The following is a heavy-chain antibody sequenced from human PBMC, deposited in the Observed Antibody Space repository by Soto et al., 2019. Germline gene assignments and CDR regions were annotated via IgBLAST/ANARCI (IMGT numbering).Heavy chain of an antibody. V-gene: IGHV1-69*13. D-gene: IGHD4-17*01. CDR2: IIPIFGTA. CDR3: ARKTVTTYYHYYGMDV. CDR1: GGTFSSYA. Sequence: GASVKVSCKASGGTFSSYAISWVRQAPGQGLEWMGGIIPIFGTANYAQKFQGRVTITADESTSTAYMELSSLRSEDTAVYYCARKTVTTYYHYYGMDVWGQGTTVTVSS. J-gene: IGHJ6*02.